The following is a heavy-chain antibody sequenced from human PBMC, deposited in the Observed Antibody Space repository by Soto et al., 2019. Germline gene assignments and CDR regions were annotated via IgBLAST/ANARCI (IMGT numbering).Heavy chain of an antibody. D-gene: IGHD2-2*01. V-gene: IGHV3-48*01. Sequence: EVQLVESGGGLVQPGGSLRLSCAASGFTFSSYSMNWVRQAPGKGLERVSYISSSSSTIYYADSVKGRFTISRDNAMNSLYLQMNSLIAEDTAVYYCARDLTPVVPASRGRSFDPWGQGTLVMVSS. CDR3: ARDLTPVVPASRGRSFDP. CDR2: ISSSSSTI. CDR1: GFTFSSYS. J-gene: IGHJ5*02.